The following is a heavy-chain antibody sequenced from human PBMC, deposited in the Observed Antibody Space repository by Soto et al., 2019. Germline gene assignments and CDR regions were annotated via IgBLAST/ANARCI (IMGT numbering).Heavy chain of an antibody. CDR2: FRSGGGT. CDR1: GDSISSYN. V-gene: IGHV4-59*08. D-gene: IGHD4-4*01. CDR3: VRQGLGFLQGLVDV. J-gene: IGHJ6*02. Sequence: QVQLQESGPGLVKPSETLSLTCTVYGDSISSYNLAWIRQPPGKGLEWIGYFRSGGGTSYNPSLKSRVAIAAYKSMKQFTLSLGSVTAADTAVYDCVRQGLGFLQGLVDVWGQGTTVTVSS.